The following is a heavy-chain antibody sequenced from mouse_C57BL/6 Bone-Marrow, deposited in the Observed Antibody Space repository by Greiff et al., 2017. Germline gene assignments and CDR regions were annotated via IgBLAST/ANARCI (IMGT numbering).Heavy chain of an antibody. V-gene: IGHV1-64*01. CDR2: IHPNSGST. D-gene: IGHD2-2*01. CDR3: ADGDDVYWYFDV. CDR1: GYTFTSYW. J-gene: IGHJ1*03. Sequence: QVQLQQPGAELVKPGASVKLSCKASGYTFTSYWMHWVKQRPGQGLEWIGMIHPNSGSTNYNEKFKSKATLTVDKSSSTAYMQLSSLTSEDSAVYYCADGDDVYWYFDVWGTGTTVTVSS.